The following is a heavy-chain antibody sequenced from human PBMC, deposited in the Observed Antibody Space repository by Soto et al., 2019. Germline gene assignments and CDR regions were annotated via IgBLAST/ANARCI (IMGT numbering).Heavy chain of an antibody. J-gene: IGHJ4*02. CDR1: GYTFTGYF. Sequence: ASVKVSCKASGYTFTGYFLHWVRQAPGQGLEWMGWINPNSGDTKYAQKFQGRVTMTRDASIRTAYMELSSLRSDDTAVYYCARAFVYYDSGGYLLWWGQGTQVTVSS. D-gene: IGHD3-22*01. CDR2: INPNSGDT. CDR3: ARAFVYYDSGGYLLW. V-gene: IGHV1-2*02.